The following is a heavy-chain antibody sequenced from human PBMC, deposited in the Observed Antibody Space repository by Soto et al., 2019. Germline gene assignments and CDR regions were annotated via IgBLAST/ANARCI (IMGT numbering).Heavy chain of an antibody. Sequence: ASVKVSCKASGYTFSRYGISWVRQAPGQGLEWMGWISTYNGNTNYAQRFQGRVTLTRDTSTDTVSLELSGLRSDDTAVYYCARDDCTSANCYAYNWSDPWGQGTLVTVSS. CDR1: GYTFSRYG. D-gene: IGHD2-2*01. J-gene: IGHJ5*02. CDR3: ARDDCTSANCYAYNWSDP. V-gene: IGHV1-18*04. CDR2: ISTYNGNT.